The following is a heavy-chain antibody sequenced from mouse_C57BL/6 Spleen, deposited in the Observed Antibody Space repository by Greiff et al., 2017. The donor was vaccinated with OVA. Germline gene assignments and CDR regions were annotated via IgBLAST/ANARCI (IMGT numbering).Heavy chain of an antibody. D-gene: IGHD1-1*01. V-gene: IGHV1-22*01. J-gene: IGHJ4*01. Sequence: EVKLQESGPELVKPGASVKMSCKASGYTFTDYNMHWVKQSHGKSLEWIGYINPNNGGTSYNQKFKGKATLTVNKSSSTAYMELRSLTSEDSAVYYCARSGSSRYYYAMDYWGQGTSVTVSS. CDR2: INPNNGGT. CDR3: ARSGSSRYYYAMDY. CDR1: GYTFTDYN.